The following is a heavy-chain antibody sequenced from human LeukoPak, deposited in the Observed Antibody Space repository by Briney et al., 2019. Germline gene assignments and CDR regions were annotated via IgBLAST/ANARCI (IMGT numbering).Heavy chain of an antibody. CDR3: ARGGPRGSSKLWANDAFDI. V-gene: IGHV1-69*04. D-gene: IGHD1-26*01. Sequence: SVKVSCKASGGTFSSYAISWVRQAPGQGLEWMGRIIPILGIANYAQKFQGRVTITADKSTSTAYMELSSLRSEDTAVYYCARGGPRGSSKLWANDAFDIWGQGTMVTVSS. J-gene: IGHJ3*02. CDR2: IIPILGIA. CDR1: GGTFSSYA.